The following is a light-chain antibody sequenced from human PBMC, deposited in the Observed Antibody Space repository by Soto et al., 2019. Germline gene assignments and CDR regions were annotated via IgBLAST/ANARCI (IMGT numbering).Light chain of an antibody. CDR3: QQYNSYPIT. CDR2: DAS. CDR1: QSLSSW. J-gene: IGKJ5*01. V-gene: IGKV1-5*01. Sequence: GYRVTITCRASQSLSSWLAWYQQKPGIAPKLLIYDASSLERGVPSRFSGSGSGTEFTLTIGSLQPDDFATYYCQQYNSYPITFGQGTRLEIK.